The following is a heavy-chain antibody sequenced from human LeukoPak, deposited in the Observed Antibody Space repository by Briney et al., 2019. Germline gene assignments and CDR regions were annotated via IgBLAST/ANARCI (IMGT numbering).Heavy chain of an antibody. J-gene: IGHJ4*02. CDR1: GFTFSTYS. CDR3: ARAPGYAPGRNDY. V-gene: IGHV3-21*01. D-gene: IGHD3-16*01. CDR2: ISSSNSYI. Sequence: EGSLRLSCAGSGFTFSTYSMNWVRQAPGKGLEWVSCISSSNSYIYYADSVKGRFTISRDNAKNSLYLQMNSLRAEDTAVYYCARAPGYAPGRNDYWGQGTLVTVSS.